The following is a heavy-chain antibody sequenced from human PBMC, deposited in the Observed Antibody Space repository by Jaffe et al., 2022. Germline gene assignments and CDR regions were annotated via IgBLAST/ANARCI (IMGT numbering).Heavy chain of an antibody. CDR2: IRSKAYGGTT. V-gene: IGHV3-49*03. D-gene: IGHD4-17*01. Sequence: EVQLVESGGGLVQPGRSLRLSCTASGFTFGDYAMSWFRQAPGKGLEWVGFIRSKAYGGTTEYAASVKGRFTISRDDSKSIAYLQMNSLKTEDTAVYYCTRGSSHHDYGDYGGKWYYFDYWGQGTLVTVSS. J-gene: IGHJ4*02. CDR1: GFTFGDYA. CDR3: TRGSSHHDYGDYGGKWYYFDY.